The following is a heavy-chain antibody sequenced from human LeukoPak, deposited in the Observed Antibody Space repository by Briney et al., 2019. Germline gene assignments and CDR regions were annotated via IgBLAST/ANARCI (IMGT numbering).Heavy chain of an antibody. CDR1: GFTFSSYS. V-gene: IGHV3-21*01. J-gene: IGHJ4*02. CDR2: ISSSSSYI. D-gene: IGHD2-2*01. CDR3: ARDGGYCSSTSCYYGIDY. Sequence: PGGSLRLSCAASGFTFSSYSMNWVRQAPGKGLEWVSSISSSSSYIYYADSVKGRVTISRDNAKNSLYLQMNSLRAEDTAVYYCARDGGYCSSTSCYYGIDYWGQGTLVTVSS.